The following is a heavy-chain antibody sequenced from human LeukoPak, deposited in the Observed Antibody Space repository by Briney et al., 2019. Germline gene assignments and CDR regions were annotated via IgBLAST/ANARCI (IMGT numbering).Heavy chain of an antibody. CDR1: GFTFNSYW. Sequence: GGSLRLSCAASGFTFNSYWMHWVRQAPGKGLVWVSHINGDGSRTVYADSVKGRFTTSRDNAKNTLYLQVNSLRDEDTAVYYCARSTYSGSYLVSWGQGTLVTVSS. D-gene: IGHD1-26*01. CDR3: ARSTYSGSYLVS. CDR2: INGDGSRT. J-gene: IGHJ4*02. V-gene: IGHV3-74*01.